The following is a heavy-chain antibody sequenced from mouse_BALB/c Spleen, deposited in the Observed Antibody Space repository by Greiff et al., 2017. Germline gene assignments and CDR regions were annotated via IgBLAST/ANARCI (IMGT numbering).Heavy chain of an antibody. Sequence: EVKLQESGPGLVKPSQSLSLTCTVTGYSITSDYAWNWIRQFPGNKLEWMGYISYSGSTSYNPSLKSRISITRDTSKNQFFLQLNSVTTEDTATYYCASDGNPFYAMDYWGQGTSVTVSS. CDR1: GYSITSDYA. CDR3: ASDGNPFYAMDY. D-gene: IGHD2-1*01. V-gene: IGHV3-2*02. J-gene: IGHJ4*01. CDR2: ISYSGST.